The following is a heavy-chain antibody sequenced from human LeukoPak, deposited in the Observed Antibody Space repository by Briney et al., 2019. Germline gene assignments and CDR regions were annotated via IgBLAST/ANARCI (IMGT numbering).Heavy chain of an antibody. D-gene: IGHD6-13*01. J-gene: IGHJ4*02. CDR3: ATEPMGASYSDVHDN. V-gene: IGHV1-24*01. CDR1: GFPLSELS. CDR2: FDPADVGT. Sequence: ASVKVSCKVSGFPLSELSMYWVRQAPGKGLEWIGGFDPADVGTFYAQKFQARVTITADTSTHTFYMLVNSLRSDDTAVYYCATEPMGASYSDVHDNWGQGTLVAVSS.